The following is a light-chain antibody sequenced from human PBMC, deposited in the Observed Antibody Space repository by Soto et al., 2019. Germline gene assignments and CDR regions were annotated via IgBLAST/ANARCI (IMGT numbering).Light chain of an antibody. Sequence: DIQMTQSPSTLSASVGDRFTISCRASQSIRTWLAWYQQRPGTAPKLLIYDASSLETGISSRFSGSGSGTEFTLTISSLQPDDFATYYCHQYVNSSPWTFGQGTKVDIK. J-gene: IGKJ1*01. CDR2: DAS. CDR1: QSIRTW. CDR3: HQYVNSSPWT. V-gene: IGKV1-5*01.